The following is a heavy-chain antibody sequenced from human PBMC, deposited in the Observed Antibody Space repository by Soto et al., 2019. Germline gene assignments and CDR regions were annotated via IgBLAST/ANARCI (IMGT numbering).Heavy chain of an antibody. CDR2: IESGGST. J-gene: IGHJ6*02. CDR1: GVTVSSTY. Sequence: GGSLTLSCNASGVTVSSTYMSWIRQAPGMGLEWVAVIESGGSTHYADSVKRRFTISRDIPKNMIYLQLHTLRAEDTAVYYCAKXLGPLRLLNYYFYGLDVWGQGTTVTVSS. V-gene: IGHV3-53*01. D-gene: IGHD2-15*01. CDR3: AKXLGPLRLLNYYFYGLDV.